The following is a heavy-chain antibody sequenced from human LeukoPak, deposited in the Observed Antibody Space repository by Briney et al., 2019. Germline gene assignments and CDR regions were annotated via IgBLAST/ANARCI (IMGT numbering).Heavy chain of an antibody. D-gene: IGHD4-17*01. J-gene: IGHJ4*02. CDR2: IIPIFGTA. Sequence: GASVKVSCKASGGTFSSYAISWVRQAPGQGLEWMGGIIPIFGTANYAQKFQGRVTITADESTSTAYMELSSLRSEDTAVYYCARDYSDYGDYFDYWGQGTLVTVSS. CDR3: ARDYSDYGDYFDY. CDR1: GGTFSSYA. V-gene: IGHV1-69*13.